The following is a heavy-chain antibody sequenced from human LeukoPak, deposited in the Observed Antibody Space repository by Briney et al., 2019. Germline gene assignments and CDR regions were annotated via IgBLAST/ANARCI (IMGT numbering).Heavy chain of an antibody. D-gene: IGHD4-23*01. CDR3: SRSHDYGGLYFYYYMDV. Sequence: SETLSLTCTVSGGSISNSDYYWNWIRRPPGKGLEWIGRISYTGSTYYNPSLKSRVTISVGTSKNQFSLNLRSVTAADTAIYFCSRSHDYGGLYFYYYMDVWGKGTTVTVSS. CDR2: ISYTGST. CDR1: GGSISNSDYY. J-gene: IGHJ6*03. V-gene: IGHV4-39*01.